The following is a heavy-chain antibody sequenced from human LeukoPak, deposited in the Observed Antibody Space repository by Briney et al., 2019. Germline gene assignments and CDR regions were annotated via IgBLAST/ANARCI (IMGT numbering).Heavy chain of an antibody. CDR1: GYTFTSYG. J-gene: IGHJ1*01. CDR2: INPNSGGT. D-gene: IGHD2-2*01. CDR3: ARARSPDIVVVPAAQSTKYFQH. Sequence: GASVKVSCKASGYTFTSYGISWVRQAPGQGLEWMGWINPNSGGTNYAQKFQGRVTMTRDTSISTAYMELSRLRSDGTAVYYCARARSPDIVVVPAAQSTKYFQHWGQGTLVTVSS. V-gene: IGHV1-2*02.